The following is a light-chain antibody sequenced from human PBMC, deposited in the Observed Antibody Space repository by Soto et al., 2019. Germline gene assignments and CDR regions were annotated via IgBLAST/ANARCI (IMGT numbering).Light chain of an antibody. CDR1: QSVTTY. J-gene: IGKJ4*01. V-gene: IGKV1-39*01. CDR2: AAS. Sequence: DIQLTQSPSSLSASVGDRVTITCRASQSVTTYLNWYQQKPGKAPKLLISAASSLRDGVPSRFSGSGSGTVFTLTINSLHPEDFATYYCQQSFSDPPLYFGGGT. CDR3: QQSFSDPPLY.